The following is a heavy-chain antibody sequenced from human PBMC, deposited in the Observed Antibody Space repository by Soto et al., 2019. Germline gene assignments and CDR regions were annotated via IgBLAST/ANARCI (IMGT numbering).Heavy chain of an antibody. CDR2: IYYNGST. J-gene: IGHJ5*02. D-gene: IGHD2-21*01. V-gene: IGHV4-59*12. CDR1: GGSISSYY. CDR3: ATLPPRIVVSLLPIPT. Sequence: SETLSLTCTVSGGSISSYYWSWIRQPPGKGLEWIGYIYYNGSTNYNPSLKGRVTISVDTSNNQFSLKLTSVTAADTAVYFCATLPPRIVVSLLPIPTWGQGILVTVSS.